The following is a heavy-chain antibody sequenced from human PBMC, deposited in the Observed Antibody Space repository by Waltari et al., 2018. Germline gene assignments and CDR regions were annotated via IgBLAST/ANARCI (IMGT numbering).Heavy chain of an antibody. CDR3: AKDEGARLAPTFGMDA. J-gene: IGHJ6*02. Sequence: EMQLLESGGDLVHPGGSLRLSCAASGFPFSTYTMNWVRQAPGKGLEWVAVMTASGLIHYGDSVNGRFTISRDNSKNTLYVQMNSLRVEDTARYYCAKDEGARLAPTFGMDAWGQGTTVIVSS. D-gene: IGHD3-3*01. CDR2: MTASGLI. CDR1: GFPFSTYT. V-gene: IGHV3-23*01.